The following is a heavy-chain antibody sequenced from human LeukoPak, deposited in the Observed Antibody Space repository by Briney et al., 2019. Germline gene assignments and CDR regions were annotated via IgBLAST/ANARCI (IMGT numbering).Heavy chain of an antibody. CDR3: ARDAEGVIPDWFDP. J-gene: IGHJ5*02. CDR2: ISSNGGST. CDR1: GFTFSSYA. V-gene: IGHV3-64*01. D-gene: IGHD2-21*01. Sequence: GGSLRLSCAASGFTFSSYAMHWVRQAPGKGLEYVSAISSNGGSTYYANSVKGRFTISRDNSKNTLYLQMGSLRAEDMAVYYCARDAEGVIPDWFDPWGQGTLVTVSS.